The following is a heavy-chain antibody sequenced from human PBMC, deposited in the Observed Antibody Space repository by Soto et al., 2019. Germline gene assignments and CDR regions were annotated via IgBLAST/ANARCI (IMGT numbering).Heavy chain of an antibody. J-gene: IGHJ6*02. CDR2: ISYDGSNK. CDR1: GFTFSSYG. Sequence: QVQLVESGGGVVQPGRSLRLSCAASGFTFSSYGMHWVRQAPGKGLEWVAVISYDGSNKYYADSVKGRFTISRDNSKNTLYLQMNSLRAEDTAVYYCARAISHKMPYYYYGMDVWGQGTTVTVSS. CDR3: ARAISHKMPYYYYGMDV. V-gene: IGHV3-30*03. D-gene: IGHD3-9*01.